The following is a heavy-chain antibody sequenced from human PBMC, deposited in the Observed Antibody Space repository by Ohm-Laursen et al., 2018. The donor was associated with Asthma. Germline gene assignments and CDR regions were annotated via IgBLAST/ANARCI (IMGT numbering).Heavy chain of an antibody. V-gene: IGHV2-70*04. CDR1: GFSLSTSGMR. CDR2: IDWDDDK. CDR3: ARYSSSSGIDY. Sequence: PTQTLTLTCTFSGFSLSTSGMRVTWIRQPPGKALEWLARIDWDDDKFYSTSLKTRLSISKDTSKNQVVLTMTNMDPVDTATYYCARYSSSSGIDYWGQGILVTVSS. J-gene: IGHJ4*02. D-gene: IGHD6-6*01.